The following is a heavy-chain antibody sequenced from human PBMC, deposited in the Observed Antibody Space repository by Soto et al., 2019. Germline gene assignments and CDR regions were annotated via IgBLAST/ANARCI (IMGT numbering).Heavy chain of an antibody. CDR1: GFTFSDYY. D-gene: IGHD6-13*01. J-gene: IGHJ4*02. CDR3: TRVRPSSSRSADD. Sequence: EVQLVESGGGLVQPEGSLRLSCAASGFTFSDYYMDWVRQAPGKGLEWVGRIKNKANSYTTEYAAPVKGSFIISTDDSKNSVLLQRNRLKTDDSDVSFCTRVRPSSSRSADDWGEGILVTVSS. V-gene: IGHV3-72*01. CDR2: IKNKANSYTT.